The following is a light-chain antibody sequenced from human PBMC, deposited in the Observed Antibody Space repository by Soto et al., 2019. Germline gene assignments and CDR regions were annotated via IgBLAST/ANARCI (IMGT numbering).Light chain of an antibody. J-gene: IGLJ1*01. CDR2: EVS. Sequence: QSVLTQPASVSGSPGQSITISCTGTSSDVGGYNYVSWYQQHPGKAPKLMIYEVSNRPSGVSHRFSGSKSGNTASLTISGLPAEDEDDYYCSSYTSSSTLYVFGTGTKVTVL. CDR3: SSYTSSSTLYV. CDR1: SSDVGGYNY. V-gene: IGLV2-14*01.